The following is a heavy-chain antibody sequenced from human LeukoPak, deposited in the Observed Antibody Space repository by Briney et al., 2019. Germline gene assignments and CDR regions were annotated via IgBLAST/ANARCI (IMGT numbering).Heavy chain of an antibody. D-gene: IGHD6-25*01. Sequence: PGGTLRLSCATSAFNFDNYNMNLVRKAQSKEPEKVSSISSSSIYISVVDSVKARFTISRINANNSICQQINNQRTDDTSATFYARYTSGWFDYWGQGTLVTVSS. CDR3: ARYTSGWFDY. CDR1: AFNFDNYN. CDR2: ISSSSIYI. J-gene: IGHJ5*01. V-gene: IGHV3-21*01.